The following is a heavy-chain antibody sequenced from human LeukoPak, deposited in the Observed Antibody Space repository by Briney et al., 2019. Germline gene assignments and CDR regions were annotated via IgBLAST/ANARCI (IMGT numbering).Heavy chain of an antibody. Sequence: SETLSLTCTVSGDSIRSYYGSWIRQSPGKGLEWIGYIYYSASTNYNPSLKSRITISVDRSKNQFSLKLSSVTAADTAVYYCARSGPWGAFDIWGQGTMVTVSS. CDR3: ARSGPWGAFDI. CDR2: IYYSAST. D-gene: IGHD7-27*01. J-gene: IGHJ3*02. V-gene: IGHV4-59*01. CDR1: GDSIRSYY.